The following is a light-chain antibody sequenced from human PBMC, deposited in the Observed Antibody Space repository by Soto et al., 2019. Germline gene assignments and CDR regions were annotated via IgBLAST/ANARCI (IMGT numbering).Light chain of an antibody. J-gene: IGKJ5*01. CDR2: AAS. CDR3: QQSYSTLSIT. CDR1: ESLSRP. V-gene: IGKV1-39*01. Sequence: DIQMTQSPSSLSASVGARVTITCRASESLSRPLNWYQQKPGKAPKLLIYAASSLQNGVPSRFSGSGSGTDVTLTISNLQPEDFATYYWQQSYSTLSITFGQGTRLEIK.